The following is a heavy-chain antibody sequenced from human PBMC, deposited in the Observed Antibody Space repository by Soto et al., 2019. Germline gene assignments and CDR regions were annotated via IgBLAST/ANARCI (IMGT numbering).Heavy chain of an antibody. CDR1: GGTFSKYA. CDR3: ARPLRDRNYYYGMAV. J-gene: IGHJ6*02. Sequence: QVQLVQSGAEMQQPGASVRVSCKASGGTFSKYAFSWVRQAPGHGLEWLGGTIPMFGTPNYAQKFQGRVAISADESTATVYMELSSLRSEDTAVYFCARPLRDRNYYYGMAVCGQGTTVTVSS. CDR2: TIPMFGTP. V-gene: IGHV1-69*01. D-gene: IGHD3-22*01.